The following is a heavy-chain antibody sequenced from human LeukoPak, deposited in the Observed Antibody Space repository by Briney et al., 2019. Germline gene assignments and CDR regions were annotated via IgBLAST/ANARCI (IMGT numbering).Heavy chain of an antibody. Sequence: SETLSLTCAVSGGSISSGGYSWSWIRQPPGKGLEWIGEINHSGGTNYNPSLKSRVTISVDTSKNQFSLKLSSVTAADTAVYYCARGYYYDSSGPREDYYYYGMDVWGQGTTVTVSS. J-gene: IGHJ6*02. V-gene: IGHV4-34*01. CDR2: INHSGGT. CDR3: ARGYYYDSSGPREDYYYYGMDV. D-gene: IGHD3-22*01. CDR1: GGSISSGGYS.